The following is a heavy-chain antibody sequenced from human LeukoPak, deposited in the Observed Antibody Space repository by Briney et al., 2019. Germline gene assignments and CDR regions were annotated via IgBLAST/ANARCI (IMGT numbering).Heavy chain of an antibody. CDR3: ARSLSTAGIDF. V-gene: IGHV4-38-2*01. D-gene: IGHD2-2*01. J-gene: IGHJ4*02. CDR2: VYHSGTT. Sequence: SETLSLTGAVSGYSINTGRYWGWIRQPPGKGLEWIGSVYHSGTTFYNPSLKSRLTISVDTSKNQFSLNLRSVTAADTAVYYCARSLSTAGIDFWGQGTLVTVSS. CDR1: GYSINTGRY.